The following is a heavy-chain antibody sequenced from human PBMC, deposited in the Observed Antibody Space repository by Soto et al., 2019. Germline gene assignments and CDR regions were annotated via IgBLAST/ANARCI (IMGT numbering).Heavy chain of an antibody. CDR3: AREARPHYYYYGMDV. D-gene: IGHD6-6*01. V-gene: IGHV5-51*01. J-gene: IGHJ6*02. CDR1: GYSFTSYW. CDR2: IYPGDSDT. Sequence: PGESLKISCKGSGYSFTSYWIGWVRQMPGKGLEWMGIIYPGDSDTRYSPSFQGQVTISADKSISTAYLQWSSLKASDTAMYYCAREARPHYYYYGMDVWGQGTTVTVSS.